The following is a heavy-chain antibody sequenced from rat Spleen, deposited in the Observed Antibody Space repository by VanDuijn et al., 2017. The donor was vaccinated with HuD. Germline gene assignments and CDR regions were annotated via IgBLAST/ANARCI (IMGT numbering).Heavy chain of an antibody. CDR2: INSAGNT. Sequence: EVQLQESGPGLVKPSQSLSLTCSVTDHSITNGYRWNWIRKFPGNKLEWMGYINSAGNTLYNPSLKSRISITRDTSKNQFFLQVNSVPPEDTATYYCARADGTHYYLPFIYWGQGTQVTVSS. CDR1: DHSITNGYR. J-gene: IGHJ3*01. CDR3: ARADGTHYYLPFIY. D-gene: IGHD1-12*02. V-gene: IGHV3-3*01.